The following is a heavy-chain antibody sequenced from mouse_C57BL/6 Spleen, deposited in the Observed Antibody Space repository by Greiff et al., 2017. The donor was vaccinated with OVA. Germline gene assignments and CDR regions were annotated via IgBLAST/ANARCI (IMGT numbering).Heavy chain of an antibody. D-gene: IGHD2-3*01. CDR1: GFTFSDYR. J-gene: IGHJ2*01. CDR3: ARGLLLDY. Sequence: EVKVVESGGGLVKPGGSLKLSCAASGFTFSDYRMHWVRQAPEKGLEWVAYISSGSSTIYYADTVKGRFTISRDNAKNTLFLQMTSLRSEDTAMYYCARGLLLDYWGQGTTLTVSS. CDR2: ISSGSSTI. V-gene: IGHV5-17*01.